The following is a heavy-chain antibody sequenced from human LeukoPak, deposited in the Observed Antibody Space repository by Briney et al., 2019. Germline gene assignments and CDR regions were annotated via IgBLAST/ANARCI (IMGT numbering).Heavy chain of an antibody. Sequence: PGGSLRLSCAVSGFTFRSYWMHWVRQAPGKGLVWVSGIYNDGSSTRYADSVKGRFTISRDNAKNTLYLQMNSLRAEDTAVYYCARDWRSHFDYWGQGTLVTVSS. J-gene: IGHJ4*02. CDR1: GFTFRSYW. V-gene: IGHV3-74*01. CDR3: ARDWRSHFDY. CDR2: IYNDGSST.